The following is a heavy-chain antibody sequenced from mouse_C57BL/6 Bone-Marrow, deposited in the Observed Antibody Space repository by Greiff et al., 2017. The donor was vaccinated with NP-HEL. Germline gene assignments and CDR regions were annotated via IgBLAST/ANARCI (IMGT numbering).Heavy chain of an antibody. Sequence: EVQLQQSGAELVKPGASVKLSCTASGFNIKDYYMHWVKQRTEQGLEWIGRIDPEDGETKYVPKFQGKATITADTSSNTAYLQLSSLTSEDTAVYYCATLYYSKGYYYAMDYWGQGTSVTVSS. CDR1: GFNIKDYY. V-gene: IGHV14-2*01. CDR2: IDPEDGET. D-gene: IGHD2-5*01. CDR3: ATLYYSKGYYYAMDY. J-gene: IGHJ4*01.